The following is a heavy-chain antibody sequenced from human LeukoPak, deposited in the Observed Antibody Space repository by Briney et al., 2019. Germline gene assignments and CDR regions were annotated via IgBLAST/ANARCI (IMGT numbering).Heavy chain of an antibody. CDR1: GGSFSGYY. J-gene: IGHJ4*02. Sequence: TSETLSLTCAVYGGSFSGYYWSWIRQPPGKGLEWIGEINHSGSTNYNPSLKSRVTISVDTSKNQFSLKLSSVTAADTAVYYCARDTTTSNSSGYAQDYWGQGTLVIVSS. V-gene: IGHV4-34*01. CDR3: ARDTTTSNSSGYAQDY. D-gene: IGHD3-22*01. CDR2: INHSGST.